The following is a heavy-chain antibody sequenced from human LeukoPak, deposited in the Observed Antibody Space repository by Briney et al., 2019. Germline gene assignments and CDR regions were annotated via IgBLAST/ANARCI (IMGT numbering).Heavy chain of an antibody. V-gene: IGHV3-66*01. Sequence: GGSLRLSCAASGFTVSSNYMSWVRQAPGKGLEWVSVIHSGYSVYYADSVKGRFTISRDNSKNTLYLQMNSLTVEDTAVYYCARDPGGNQNGFDIWGQGTMVTVSS. J-gene: IGHJ3*02. D-gene: IGHD3-16*01. CDR3: ARDPGGNQNGFDI. CDR1: GFTVSSNY. CDR2: IHSGYSV.